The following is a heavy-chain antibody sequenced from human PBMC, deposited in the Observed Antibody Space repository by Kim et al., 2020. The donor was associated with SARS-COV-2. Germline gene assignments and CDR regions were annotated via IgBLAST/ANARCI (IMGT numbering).Heavy chain of an antibody. Sequence: ASVKVSCKASGYTFTGYYMHWVRQAPGQGLEWMGWINPNSGGTNYAQKFQGRVTMTRDTSISTAYMELSRLRSDDTAVYYCARGRLWFGELLLVSAFDYWGQGTLVTVSS. CDR2: INPNSGGT. CDR3: ARGRLWFGELLLVSAFDY. J-gene: IGHJ4*02. D-gene: IGHD3-10*01. V-gene: IGHV1-2*02. CDR1: GYTFTGYY.